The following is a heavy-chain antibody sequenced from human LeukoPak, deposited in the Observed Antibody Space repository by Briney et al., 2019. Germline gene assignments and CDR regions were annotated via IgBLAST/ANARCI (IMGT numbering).Heavy chain of an antibody. V-gene: IGHV4-39*02. CDR1: GGSISSSSYY. Sequence: PSETLSLTCTVSGGSISSSSYYWGCIRQPPGKGLECIGSIYYSGSTYYNPSLKSRVTISVDTSKNQFSLKLSSVTAADTAVYYCARDLCGCDCYSEDAFDMWGQGTMVTVSS. CDR2: IYYSGST. CDR3: ARDLCGCDCYSEDAFDM. D-gene: IGHD2-21*01. J-gene: IGHJ3*02.